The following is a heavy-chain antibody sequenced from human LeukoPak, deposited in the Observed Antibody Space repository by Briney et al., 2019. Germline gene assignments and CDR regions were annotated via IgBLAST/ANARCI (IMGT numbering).Heavy chain of an antibody. V-gene: IGHV3-21*01. CDR2: ISTTGIYR. Sequence: GGSLRLSCAASGFTFSSYAINWVRQAPGKGLEWFSSISTTGIYRNYADSVKGRFTISRDNTRNSVFLQMNDLKAEDTAVYYCARIQTSSGASHYYFDYWGQGSLVTVSS. J-gene: IGHJ4*02. CDR3: ARIQTSSGASHYYFDY. D-gene: IGHD2-15*01. CDR1: GFTFSSYA.